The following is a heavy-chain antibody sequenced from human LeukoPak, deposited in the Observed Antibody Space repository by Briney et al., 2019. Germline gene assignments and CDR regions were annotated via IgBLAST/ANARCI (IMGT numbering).Heavy chain of an antibody. D-gene: IGHD2-15*01. V-gene: IGHV3-7*01. CDR1: GFNFSSYW. J-gene: IGHJ4*02. Sequence: GGSLRLSCAASGFNFSSYWMSWVRQAPGKGLEWVANIKQDGSEKYYVDSVKGRFTISRDNAKNSLYLQMNSLRAEDTAVYYCARAPCSGGSCSLVHFDYWGQGTLVTVSS. CDR3: ARAPCSGGSCSLVHFDY. CDR2: IKQDGSEK.